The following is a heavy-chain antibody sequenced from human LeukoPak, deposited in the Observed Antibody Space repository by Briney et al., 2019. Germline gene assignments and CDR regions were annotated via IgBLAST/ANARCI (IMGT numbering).Heavy chain of an antibody. CDR1: GGSLSSYY. CDR2: IYYSGST. Sequence: SETLSLTCTVSGGSLSSYYWSWIRQPPGKGLEWSGDIYYSGSTNYNPSLKGRVTISADTSKNQFSLKLSSVTAADTAVYYCAGLGSTWANWFDPWGQGTLVTVSS. V-gene: IGHV4-59*08. CDR3: AGLGSTWANWFDP. D-gene: IGHD6-13*01. J-gene: IGHJ5*02.